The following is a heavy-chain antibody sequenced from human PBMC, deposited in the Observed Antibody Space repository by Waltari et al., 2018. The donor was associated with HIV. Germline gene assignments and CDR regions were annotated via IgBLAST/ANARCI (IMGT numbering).Heavy chain of an antibody. CDR3: ANMGGYYYDSSGYYYDFDY. D-gene: IGHD3-22*01. CDR2: ISSSSTI. J-gene: IGHJ4*02. CDR1: GFTFSSYS. Sequence: EVQLVESGGGLVQPGGSLRLSCAASGFTFSSYSLTWVRQAPGKGLEWVSYISSSSTIYYADSVKGRFTISRDNAKNSLYLQMNSLRAEDTAVYYCANMGGYYYDSSGYYYDFDYWGQGTLVTVSS. V-gene: IGHV3-48*01.